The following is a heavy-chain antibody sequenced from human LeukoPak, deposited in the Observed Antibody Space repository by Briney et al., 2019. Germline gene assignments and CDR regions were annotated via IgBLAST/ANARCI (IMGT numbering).Heavy chain of an antibody. CDR3: ARGFLNYYDSSGSLDY. CDR2: INPSGGST. D-gene: IGHD3-22*01. J-gene: IGHJ4*02. CDR1: GYTFTSYY. Sequence: GASVKVSCKASGYTFTSYYMHWVRQAPGQGLEWMGIINPSGGSTSYAQKCQGRVTMTRDTSTSTVYMELSSLRSEDTAVYYCARGFLNYYDSSGSLDYWGQGTLVTVSS. V-gene: IGHV1-46*01.